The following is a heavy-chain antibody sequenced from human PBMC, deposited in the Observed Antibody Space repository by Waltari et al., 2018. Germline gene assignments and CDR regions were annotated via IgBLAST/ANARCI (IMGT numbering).Heavy chain of an antibody. V-gene: IGHV1-2*02. D-gene: IGHD3-10*01. CDR2: INPNSGGT. CDR3: ARFSYGSGNYYVDY. J-gene: IGHJ4*02. Sequence: QVQLVQSGAEVKKPGASVKVSCKASGYTFTAYYMYWVRQAPGQGLEWMGWINPNSGGTDYAQKFQGRVTMTRDTSISTAYMELNRLRSDDTAVYYCARFSYGSGNYYVDYWGQGTLVTVSS. CDR1: GYTFTAYY.